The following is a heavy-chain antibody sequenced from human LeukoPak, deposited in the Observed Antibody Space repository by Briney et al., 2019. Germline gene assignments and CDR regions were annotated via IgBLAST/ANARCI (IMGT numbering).Heavy chain of an antibody. CDR2: INHSGST. J-gene: IGHJ4*02. V-gene: IGHV4-34*01. Sequence: PSETLSLTCAVYGGSFSGYYWSWIRQPPGKGLEWIGEINHSGSTNCNPSLKSRVTISVDTSKNQFSLKLSSVTAADTAVYYCARWDILTGYYPDYWGQGTLVTVSS. D-gene: IGHD3-9*01. CDR3: ARWDILTGYYPDY. CDR1: GGSFSGYY.